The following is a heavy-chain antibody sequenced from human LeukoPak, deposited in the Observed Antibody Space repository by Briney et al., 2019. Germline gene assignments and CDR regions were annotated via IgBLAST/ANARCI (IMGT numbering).Heavy chain of an antibody. CDR2: IYYSGST. CDR3: AREISGGDAFDI. CDR1: GGSISSGGYY. V-gene: IGHV4-31*03. J-gene: IGHJ3*02. Sequence: PSQTLSLTCTVSGGSISSGGYYWSWIRQHPGKGLEWIGYIYYSGSTYYNPSLKSRVTISVDTSKNQFSLKPSSVTAADTAVYYCAREISGGDAFDIWGQGTMVTVSS. D-gene: IGHD6-19*01.